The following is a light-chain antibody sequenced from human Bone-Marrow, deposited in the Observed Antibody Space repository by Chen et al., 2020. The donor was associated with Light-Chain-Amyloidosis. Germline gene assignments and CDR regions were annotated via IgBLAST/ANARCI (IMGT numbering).Light chain of an antibody. CDR2: DNT. V-gene: IGLV1-51*01. Sequence: VLTQPPSVSAAPGQKVTISCPGSSSNIGKNYVSWYQQVPGTAPKLLIYDNTNRPSGILDRFSCSKSGTSAALDSTGLQNGDEDYYYCAAWDNSRSALLMFGGGTKLTVV. CDR1: SSNIGKNY. J-gene: IGLJ3*02. CDR3: AAWDNSRSALLM.